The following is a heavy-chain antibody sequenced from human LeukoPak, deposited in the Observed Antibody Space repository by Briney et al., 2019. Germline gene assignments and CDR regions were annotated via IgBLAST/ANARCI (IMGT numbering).Heavy chain of an antibody. CDR1: GFSFSNYW. V-gene: IGHV3-74*01. Sequence: GGSLRLSCVASGFSFSNYWMHWVRQAPGKGLVWVSCLQSDGITTSYAESVKGRFTISRDNSKNTLYLQMNSLRAEDTAVYYCAKDKVLTQYYFDYWGQGTLVTVSS. D-gene: IGHD2-8*02. CDR3: AKDKVLTQYYFDY. J-gene: IGHJ4*02. CDR2: LQSDGITT.